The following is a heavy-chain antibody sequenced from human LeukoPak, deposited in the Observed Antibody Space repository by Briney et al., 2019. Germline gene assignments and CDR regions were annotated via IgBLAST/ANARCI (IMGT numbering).Heavy chain of an antibody. J-gene: IGHJ5*02. Sequence: SETLSLTCTVSGGSISSSSYYWGWIRQPPGKGLEWIGSIYYSGSTYYNPSLKSRVTISVDTSKNQFSLKLSSVAAADTAVYYCARPYSSSWYWFDPWGQGTLVTVSS. CDR3: ARPYSSSWYWFDP. V-gene: IGHV4-39*01. CDR1: GGSISSSSYY. D-gene: IGHD6-13*01. CDR2: IYYSGST.